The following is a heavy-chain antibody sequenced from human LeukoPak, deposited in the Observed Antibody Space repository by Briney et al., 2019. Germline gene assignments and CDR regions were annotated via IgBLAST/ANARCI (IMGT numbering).Heavy chain of an antibody. V-gene: IGHV4-4*07. CDR2: IYSSGST. CDR3: ARQAYDTGYDPFDI. J-gene: IGHJ3*02. CDR1: GGSISTYY. D-gene: IGHD3-22*01. Sequence: PSETLSLTCTVSGGSISTYYWSWIRQPAGKGLEGIGRIYSSGSTNYNPSLQGRGTMSVDTSKNQFSLTLSSVTAAHTAVYYCARQAYDTGYDPFDIWGQGTMVTVSS.